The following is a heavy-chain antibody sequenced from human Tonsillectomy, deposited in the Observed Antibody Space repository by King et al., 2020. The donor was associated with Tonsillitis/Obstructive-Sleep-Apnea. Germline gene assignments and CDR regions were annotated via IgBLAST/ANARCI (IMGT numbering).Heavy chain of an antibody. CDR3: AEGAAGGTEYYFDY. CDR2: ISWNSGSI. V-gene: IGHV3-9*01. CDR1: GFNFDDYA. J-gene: IGHJ4*02. Sequence: VQLVESGGGLVQPGRSLRLSCAASGFNFDDYAMHWVRQAPGKGLEWVSGISWNSGSIGYADSVKGRFTISRDNAKNSLYLQMNSLRVEDTALYYCAEGAAGGTEYYFDYWGQGTLVTVSS. D-gene: IGHD6-13*01.